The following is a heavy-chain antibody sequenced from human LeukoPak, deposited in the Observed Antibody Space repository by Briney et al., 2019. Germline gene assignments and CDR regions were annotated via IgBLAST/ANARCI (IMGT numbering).Heavy chain of an antibody. D-gene: IGHD6-13*01. CDR1: GFTFSSYW. CDR3: AREYSSSWYHDAFDI. Sequence: GGSLRLSCAASGFTFSSYWMNWARQAPGKGLEWVASINHNGNVNYYVDSVKGRFTISRDNAKNSLYLQMNSLRAEDTAVYYCAREYSSSWYHDAFDIWGQGTMVTVSS. J-gene: IGHJ3*02. V-gene: IGHV3-7*01. CDR2: INHNGNVN.